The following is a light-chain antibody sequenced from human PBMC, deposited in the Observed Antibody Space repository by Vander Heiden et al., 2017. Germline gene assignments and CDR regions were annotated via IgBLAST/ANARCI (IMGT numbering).Light chain of an antibody. CDR2: DAS. CDR1: QSVSSY. V-gene: IGKV3-11*01. J-gene: IGKJ1*01. Sequence: EIVLTQSPPTLSLSPGERATSSCRASQSVSSYLAWYQQKPGQAPRLLIYDASNRATGIPARFSGSGSGTDFTLTISSLEPEDFAVYYCQQRSNWPPWTFGQGTKVEIK. CDR3: QQRSNWPPWT.